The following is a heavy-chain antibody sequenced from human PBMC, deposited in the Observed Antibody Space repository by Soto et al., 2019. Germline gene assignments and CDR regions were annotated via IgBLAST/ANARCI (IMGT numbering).Heavy chain of an antibody. Sequence: QVQLVQSGAEVKKPGSSVKVSCKASGGTFSSYAISWVRQAPGQGLEWMGGIIPIVGTANYAQKFQGRVTITADKSTSTAYMELSSRRSEDTAVYYCARVGYYDSTGGHVAFDIWGQGTMVTVSS. CDR2: IIPIVGTA. CDR1: GGTFSSYA. V-gene: IGHV1-69*06. J-gene: IGHJ3*02. CDR3: ARVGYYDSTGGHVAFDI. D-gene: IGHD3-22*01.